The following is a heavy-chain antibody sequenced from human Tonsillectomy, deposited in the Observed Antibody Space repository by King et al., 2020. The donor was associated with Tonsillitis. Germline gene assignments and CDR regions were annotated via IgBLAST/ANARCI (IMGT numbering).Heavy chain of an antibody. J-gene: IGHJ5*02. V-gene: IGHV3-33*08. CDR2: KWFDGSKE. D-gene: IGHD3-3*01. CDR3: AREAQYYDSWTGYPPCCAYDP. CDR1: GVTFINYC. Sequence: VQLVESGGGVVQPGRSLRLSCAASGVTFINYCMHWVRQAPGKGLGWVANKWFDGSKEYYAEAVKGRFTISRENSKNTLFLQMKRLRADDTAVYYCAREAQYYDSWTGYPPCCAYDPWGQGTLVTVSS.